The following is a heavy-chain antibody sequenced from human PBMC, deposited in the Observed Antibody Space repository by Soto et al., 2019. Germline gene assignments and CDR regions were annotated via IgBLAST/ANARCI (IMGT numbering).Heavy chain of an antibody. Sequence: EVQLMESGGGPVKPGGSLRLSCAASGFTFSSSGMSWVRQAPGKGLEWVSSISFSSNDIFSSDSVKGRFTISRDNAKNSLYLQMTSLRVEDTAVYYCAKSGLWGDPNFFDSWCQGALVTVSS. D-gene: IGHD3-10*01. CDR1: GFTFSSSG. J-gene: IGHJ4*02. CDR3: AKSGLWGDPNFFDS. V-gene: IGHV3-21*01. CDR2: ISFSSNDI.